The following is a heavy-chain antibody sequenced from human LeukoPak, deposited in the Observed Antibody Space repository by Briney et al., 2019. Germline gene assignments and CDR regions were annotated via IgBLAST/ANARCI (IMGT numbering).Heavy chain of an antibody. CDR2: INPGDSDT. CDR1: GYSFTSYW. Sequence: GESLKISCKGSGYSFTSYWIGWVRQMPGKGLEWMGIINPGDSDTRYSPSFQGQVTISADKSISTAYLQWSSLKASDTAMYYRARPYDFWSGYYSLDAFDIWGQGTMVTVSS. V-gene: IGHV5-51*03. D-gene: IGHD3-3*01. J-gene: IGHJ3*02. CDR3: ARPYDFWSGYYSLDAFDI.